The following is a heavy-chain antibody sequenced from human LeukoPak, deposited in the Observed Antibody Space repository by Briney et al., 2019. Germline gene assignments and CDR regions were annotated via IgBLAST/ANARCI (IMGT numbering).Heavy chain of an antibody. J-gene: IGHJ3*02. CDR1: GGSISSGGYS. D-gene: IGHD2-21*02. CDR2: IYHSGST. V-gene: IGHV4-30-2*01. CDR3: ARAGWGLLTFDI. Sequence: SQTLSLTCAVSGGSISSGGYSWSWIRQPPGKGLEWIGYIYHSGSTYYNPSLKSRVTISVDRSKNQFSLKLSSVTAADTAVYYCARAGWGLLTFDIWGHGTMVTVSS.